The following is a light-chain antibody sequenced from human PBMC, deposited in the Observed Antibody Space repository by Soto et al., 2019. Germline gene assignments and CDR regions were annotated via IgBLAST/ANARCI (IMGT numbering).Light chain of an antibody. CDR2: VAS. J-gene: IGKJ1*01. CDR3: QQANSFPWT. V-gene: IGKV1-12*01. CDR1: QGISSW. Sequence: DLQMTQSPSSVSASVGDRVTITCRASQGISSWLAWYQHRPGKAPRLLIYVASSLQSGVPSRFSGSGSGTDFTLTISSLQPEDFATYYCQQANSFPWTFGQGTKVEIK.